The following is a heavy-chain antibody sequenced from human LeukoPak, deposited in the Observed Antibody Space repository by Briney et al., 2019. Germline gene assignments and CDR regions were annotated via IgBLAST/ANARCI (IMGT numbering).Heavy chain of an antibody. V-gene: IGHV3-7*03. CDR1: GFTFSRYW. Sequence: GGSLRLSCAASGFTFSRYWMSWVRQAPGKGLEWVANIKQDGSEKYYVDSVKGRFTISRDNAKNSLYLQMNSLRAEDTAVYYCARVKRGSSWYDYWGQGTLVTVSS. D-gene: IGHD6-13*01. CDR3: ARVKRGSSWYDY. CDR2: IKQDGSEK. J-gene: IGHJ4*02.